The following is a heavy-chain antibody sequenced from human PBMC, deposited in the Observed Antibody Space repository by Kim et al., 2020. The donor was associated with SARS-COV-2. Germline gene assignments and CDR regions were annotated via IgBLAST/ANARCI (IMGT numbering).Heavy chain of an antibody. CDR2: ISSSSSYI. Sequence: GGSLRLSCAASGFTFSSYSMNWVRQAPGKGLEWVSSISSSSSYIYYADSVKGRFTISRDNAKNSLYLQMNSLRAEDTAVYYCARDKGIAAAGTPYYYYGMDVWGQGTTVTVSS. D-gene: IGHD6-13*01. J-gene: IGHJ6*02. CDR1: GFTFSSYS. CDR3: ARDKGIAAAGTPYYYYGMDV. V-gene: IGHV3-21*04.